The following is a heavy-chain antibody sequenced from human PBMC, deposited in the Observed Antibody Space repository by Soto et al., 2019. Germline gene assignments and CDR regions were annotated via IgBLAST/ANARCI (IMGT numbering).Heavy chain of an antibody. D-gene: IGHD3-3*01. CDR1: GFTFSNAC. Sequence: VQLVESGGGLVKPGGSLRLSCAASGFTFSNACMNWVRQAPGKGLEWVGRIKRKTDGGTTDYAAPVKGRFTISRDDSKHTLYLQMNSLKTEDTALYYCTTLKGIDFWSATYGMDVWGQGTTVTVSS. V-gene: IGHV3-15*07. J-gene: IGHJ6*02. CDR3: TTLKGIDFWSATYGMDV. CDR2: IKRKTDGGTT.